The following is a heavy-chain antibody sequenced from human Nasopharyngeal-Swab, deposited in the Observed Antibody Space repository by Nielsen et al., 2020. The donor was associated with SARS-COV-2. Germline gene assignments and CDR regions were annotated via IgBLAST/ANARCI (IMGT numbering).Heavy chain of an antibody. Sequence: GSLRLSCTVSGDSIAYSTFYWGWIRQPPGKGLEWLGNIYYNGNTYQNPSLTSRLTISVDKSKNQFSLQLSSVTAADTAVYYCVRSSSWYYFDYWAQGTQVTVSS. CDR1: GDSIAYSTFY. J-gene: IGHJ4*02. CDR2: IYYNGNT. D-gene: IGHD6-13*01. V-gene: IGHV4-39*01. CDR3: VRSSSWYYFDY.